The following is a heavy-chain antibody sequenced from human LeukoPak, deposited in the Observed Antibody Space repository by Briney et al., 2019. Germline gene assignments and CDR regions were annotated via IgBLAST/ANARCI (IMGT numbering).Heavy chain of an antibody. CDR2: ISGSGGST. V-gene: IGHV3-23*01. J-gene: IGHJ4*02. CDR3: AKAGIAAAGSPYFDY. Sequence: GGSLRLSYAASGFTFSSYAMSWVRQAPGKGLEWVSAISGSGGSTYYADSVKGRFTISRDNSKNTLYLQMNSLRAEDTAVYYCAKAGIAAAGSPYFDYWGQGTLVTVSS. CDR1: GFTFSSYA. D-gene: IGHD6-13*01.